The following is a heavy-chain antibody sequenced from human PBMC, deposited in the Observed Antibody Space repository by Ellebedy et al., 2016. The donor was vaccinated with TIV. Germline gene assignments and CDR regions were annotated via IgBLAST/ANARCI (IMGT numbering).Heavy chain of an antibody. V-gene: IGHV4-59*01. D-gene: IGHD3-3*01. J-gene: IGHJ3*02. CDR2: IYYSGST. Sequence: SETLSLXCTVSGGSISSYYWSWIRQPPGKGLEWIGYIYYSGSTNCNPSLKSRVTISVDTSKNQFSLKLSSVTAADTAVYYCASRAIFGMGIDAFDIWGQGTMVTVSS. CDR3: ASRAIFGMGIDAFDI. CDR1: GGSISSYY.